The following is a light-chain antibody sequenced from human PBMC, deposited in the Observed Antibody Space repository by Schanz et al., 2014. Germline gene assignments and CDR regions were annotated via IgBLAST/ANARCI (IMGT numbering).Light chain of an antibody. CDR1: SSDVGNYGL. Sequence: QSVLTQPASVSGSPGQSITISCTGTSSDVGNYGLVSWYQLHPGKAPKLIIYEGSQRPSTVSNRFSGSKSGNTASLTISGLQAEDEADYYCNSFTSSHTHVFGGGTKLTVL. CDR3: NSFTSSHTHV. J-gene: IGLJ3*02. CDR2: EGS. V-gene: IGLV2-14*02.